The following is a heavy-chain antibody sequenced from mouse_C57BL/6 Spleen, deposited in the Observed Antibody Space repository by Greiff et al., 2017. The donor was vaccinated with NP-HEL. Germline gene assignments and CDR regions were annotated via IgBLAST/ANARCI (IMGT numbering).Heavy chain of an antibody. CDR3: APSYGSSPWGAY. V-gene: IGHV1-64*01. Sequence: QVQLQQPGAELVKPGASVKLSCKASGYTFTSYWMHWVKQRPGQGLEWIGMIHPNSGSTNYNEKFKSKATLTVDKSSSTAYMQLSSLTSEDSAVYYCAPSYGSSPWGAYWGQGTLVTVSA. D-gene: IGHD1-1*01. J-gene: IGHJ3*01. CDR1: GYTFTSYW. CDR2: IHPNSGST.